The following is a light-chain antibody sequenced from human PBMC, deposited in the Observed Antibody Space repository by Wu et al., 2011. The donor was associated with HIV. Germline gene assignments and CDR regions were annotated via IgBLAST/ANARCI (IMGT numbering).Light chain of an antibody. CDR2: DAS. V-gene: IGKV3-11*01. CDR1: QSVSSY. Sequence: EIVLTQSPATLSLSPGERATLSCRASQSVSSYLAWYQQKPGQAPRLLIYDASNRATGIPARFSGSGSGTDFTLTISSLEPEDFAVYYCQQRSNWPPVFTFAGGTEGGDQT. J-gene: IGKJ4*01. CDR3: QQRSNWPPVFT.